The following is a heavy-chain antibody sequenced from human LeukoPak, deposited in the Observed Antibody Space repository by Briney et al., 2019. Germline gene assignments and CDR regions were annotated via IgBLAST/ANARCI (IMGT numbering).Heavy chain of an antibody. Sequence: GASVKVSCKASGGTFSSYAISWVRQVPGQGLEWMGRIIPILGIANYAQKFQGRVTITANKSTSTAYMELSSLRSEDTAVYYCASLSSDDYGDYGYFDYWGQGTLVTVSS. V-gene: IGHV1-69*04. J-gene: IGHJ4*02. CDR3: ASLSSDDYGDYGYFDY. CDR2: IIPILGIA. CDR1: GGTFSSYA. D-gene: IGHD4-17*01.